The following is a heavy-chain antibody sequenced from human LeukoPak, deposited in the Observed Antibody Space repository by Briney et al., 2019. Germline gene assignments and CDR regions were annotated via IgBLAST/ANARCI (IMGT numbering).Heavy chain of an antibody. CDR2: IKSKTDGGTT. J-gene: IGHJ4*02. D-gene: IGHD3-9*01. Sequence: GGSLRLSCAASGFTFSNAWMSWVRQAPGKGLEWVGRIKSKTDGGTTDYAAPVKGRFTISRDDSKNTLYLQMNSLKTEDTAVYYCTTEPLYYDILTGYFHFDYWGQGTLVTVSS. CDR3: TTEPLYYDILTGYFHFDY. V-gene: IGHV3-15*01. CDR1: GFTFSNAW.